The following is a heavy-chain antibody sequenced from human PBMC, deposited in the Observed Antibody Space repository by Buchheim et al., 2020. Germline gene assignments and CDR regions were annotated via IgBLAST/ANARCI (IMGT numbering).Heavy chain of an antibody. D-gene: IGHD3-10*01. CDR3: AKKGFNGSYYFDY. CDR1: GGSISSSNW. V-gene: IGHV4-4*02. J-gene: IGHJ4*02. CDR2: IYHSGST. Sequence: QVQLQESGPGLVKPSGTLSLTCAVSGGSISSSNWWNWVRQPPGKGLEWIGEIYHSGSTNYNPSLKSRLTISVDKSRNQFSLKLSSVTAADTAVYYCAKKGFNGSYYFDYWGQGTL.